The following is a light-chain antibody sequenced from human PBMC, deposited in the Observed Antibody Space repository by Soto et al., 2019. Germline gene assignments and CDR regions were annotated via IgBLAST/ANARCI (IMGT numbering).Light chain of an antibody. Sequence: DIQMTQSPSTLSASVGDRVTITCRASQSISSWLAWYQQKPGKAPKLLIYKASSLESGGPSRFSGSGSGTEFTLTISSRQPDDFATYYCQQYNSYSWTFGQGTKVDIK. CDR3: QQYNSYSWT. CDR1: QSISSW. J-gene: IGKJ1*01. CDR2: KAS. V-gene: IGKV1-5*03.